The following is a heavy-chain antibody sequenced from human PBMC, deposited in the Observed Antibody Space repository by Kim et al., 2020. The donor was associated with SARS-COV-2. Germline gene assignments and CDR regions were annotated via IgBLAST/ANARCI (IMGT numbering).Heavy chain of an antibody. CDR3: VKDMFPACNSGDCYTPFDS. CDR1: GFTFDDFT. V-gene: IGHV3-43*01. J-gene: IGHJ5*01. CDR2: ITRDDGKT. D-gene: IGHD2-21*02. Sequence: GGSLRLSCAASGFTFDDFTMHWVRQAPGKGLEWVSLITRDDGKTSYSDSVKGRFIISRDSSKSSLYLQMNSLKTEDTALYFCVKDMFPACNSGDCYTPFDSWGQGTLVTVSS.